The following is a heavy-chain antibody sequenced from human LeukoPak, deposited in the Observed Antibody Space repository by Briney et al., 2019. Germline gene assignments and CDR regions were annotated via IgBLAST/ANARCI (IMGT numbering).Heavy chain of an antibody. Sequence: GRSLRLSCAASGFXFSSYGIHWVRQAPGKGLEWVAVVSYDGGNKDYADSVKGRFTISRDNSKNTLYLQMNSLRAEDTAVYYCGRGYGGQDYFDYWGQGTLVTVSS. V-gene: IGHV3-30*03. CDR3: GRGYGGQDYFDY. D-gene: IGHD4-23*01. CDR1: GFXFSSYG. J-gene: IGHJ4*02. CDR2: VSYDGGNK.